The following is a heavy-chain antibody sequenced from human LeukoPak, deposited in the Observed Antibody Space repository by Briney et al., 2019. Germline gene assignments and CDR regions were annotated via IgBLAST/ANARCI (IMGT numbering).Heavy chain of an antibody. V-gene: IGHV4-59*01. CDR3: VRGFCSGATCYHFDY. D-gene: IGHD2-15*01. Sequence: PSETLSLTCTVSGASITSYYWNWVRQPPGAGLEWIGYFYYSGSDNYNPSLKSRITISVDTSKNQFSLKLSSVTAADTAVYYCVRGFCSGATCYHFDYWGQGTLVTVSS. CDR2: FYYSGSD. J-gene: IGHJ4*02. CDR1: GASITSYY.